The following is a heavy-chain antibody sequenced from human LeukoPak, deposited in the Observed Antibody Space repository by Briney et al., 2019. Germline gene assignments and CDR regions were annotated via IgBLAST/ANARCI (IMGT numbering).Heavy chain of an antibody. CDR2: IYYSEST. CDR3: ARLWGGDGYPYFFDY. V-gene: IGHV4-59*01. Sequence: SETLSLTCTVPGGSISSYYWSWIRQPPGKGLEWIGYIYYSESTNYNPSLKSRVTISVDTSKNQFSLKLSSVTAADTAVYNCARLWGGDGYPYFFDYWGQGTLVTVSS. D-gene: IGHD5-24*01. J-gene: IGHJ4*02. CDR1: GGSISSYY.